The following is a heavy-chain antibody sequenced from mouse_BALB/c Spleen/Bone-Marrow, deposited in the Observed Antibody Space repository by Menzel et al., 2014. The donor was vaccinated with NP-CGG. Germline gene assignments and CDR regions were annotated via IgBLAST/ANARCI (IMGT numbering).Heavy chain of an antibody. CDR2: IDPYSGGS. Sequence: EVQLQQSGPELVKPGASVKVSCKASGYTFTNYNMYCVKQSHGKSLEWIGYIDPYSGGSRYNQNFKGKATLTVDKSSSTAYMHLNSLTSEDSAVYYCARRVYYDYYAMDYWGQGTSVTVSS. V-gene: IGHV1S135*01. CDR3: ARRVYYDYYAMDY. CDR1: GYTFTNYN. D-gene: IGHD1-1*01. J-gene: IGHJ4*01.